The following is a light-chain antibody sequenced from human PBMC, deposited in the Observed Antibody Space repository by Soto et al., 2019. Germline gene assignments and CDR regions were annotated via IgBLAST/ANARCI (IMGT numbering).Light chain of an antibody. J-gene: IGKJ1*01. CDR3: QQYNNWPRT. Sequence: EIVMTQSPATLSVSPGERATLSCRASQSVSSNLAWYQQKPGQAPRLLIYGASTRATGIPARFGGSGSGTEFTLTISSLQPEDFAVYYCQQYNNWPRTFGQGTKVDIK. CDR2: GAS. V-gene: IGKV3-15*01. CDR1: QSVSSN.